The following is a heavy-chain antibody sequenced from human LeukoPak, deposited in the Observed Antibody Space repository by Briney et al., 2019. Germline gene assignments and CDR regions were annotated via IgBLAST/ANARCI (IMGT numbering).Heavy chain of an antibody. V-gene: IGHV3-15*05. CDR2: IKSKVHGGTT. Sequence: GGSLRLSCAASGFTFSDAWMSWVRQTPGKGLEWVARIKSKVHGGTTDYAAPVNDRFTISRDDSENRLYLQMSSLKTEDTGVYYCSGHMTSADYWGQGTLVTVSS. CDR1: GFTFSDAW. J-gene: IGHJ4*02. D-gene: IGHD4-11*01. CDR3: SGHMTSADY.